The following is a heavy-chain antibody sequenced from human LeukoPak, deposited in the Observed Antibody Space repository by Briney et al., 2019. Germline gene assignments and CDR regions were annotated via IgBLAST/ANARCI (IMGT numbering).Heavy chain of an antibody. V-gene: IGHV4-4*09. J-gene: IGHJ5*02. Sequence: SETLSLTCTVSGDSISSYYWSWIRQPPGKGLEWIGFIYSSGSANYSPSLRSRVTISVDTSKNQFSLKLSSVTAADTAVYYCARRPKRCSSTSCYTGGNWNYIGGIWFDPWGQGTLVTVSS. D-gene: IGHD2-2*02. CDR2: IYSSGSA. CDR3: ARRPKRCSSTSCYTGGNWNYIGGIWFDP. CDR1: GDSISSYY.